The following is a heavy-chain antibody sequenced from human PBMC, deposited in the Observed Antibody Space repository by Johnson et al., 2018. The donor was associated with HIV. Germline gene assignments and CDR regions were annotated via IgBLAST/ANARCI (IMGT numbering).Heavy chain of an antibody. CDR1: GLTFSNYG. Sequence: QVQLVESGGGVVQPGRSLRLSCAASGLTFSNYGIHWVRRAPGKGLEWVAGVWYDGSNKYYADSVKGRFTISRDNSKNTLYLQMNSLRSEDTAVYYCAKGTSEGRVNAFEIWGQGTMVTVSS. J-gene: IGHJ3*02. CDR3: AKGTSEGRVNAFEI. V-gene: IGHV3-33*06. D-gene: IGHD3-10*01. CDR2: VWYDGSNK.